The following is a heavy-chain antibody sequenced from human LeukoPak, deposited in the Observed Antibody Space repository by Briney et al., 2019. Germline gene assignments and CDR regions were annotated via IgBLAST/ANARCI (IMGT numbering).Heavy chain of an antibody. CDR1: GFTFSSYE. D-gene: IGHD3-10*01. CDR2: ISSSGSTI. J-gene: IGHJ6*03. Sequence: GGSLRLSCAASGFTFSSYEMNWVRQAPGKGLEWVSYISSSGSTIYYADSVKGLFAISRDNAKKSLYLEMNSLRAENTAVYYCARVPMIRGVVIDHMDVWGKGTTVTISS. V-gene: IGHV3-48*03. CDR3: ARVPMIRGVVIDHMDV.